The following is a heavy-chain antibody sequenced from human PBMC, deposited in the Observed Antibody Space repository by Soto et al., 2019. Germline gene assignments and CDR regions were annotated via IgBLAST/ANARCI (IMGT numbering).Heavy chain of an antibody. D-gene: IGHD2-2*01. J-gene: IGHJ4*02. CDR3: AKARCSTTNCYVPDY. CDR2: ISGSGGSP. CDR1: GFTFSTYT. Sequence: EVQLLESGGGLVQPGESLRLSCVASGFTFSTYTMSWVRQAPGKGLEWVSVISGSGGSPSYADSVQGRFSISRDNYGNTLYLQMNNLRGDDTAMYYCAKARCSTTNCYVPDYWGQGTLVTVSS. V-gene: IGHV3-23*01.